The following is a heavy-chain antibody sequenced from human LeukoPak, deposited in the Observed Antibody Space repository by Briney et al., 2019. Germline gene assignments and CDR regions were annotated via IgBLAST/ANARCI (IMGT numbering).Heavy chain of an antibody. V-gene: IGHV3-48*02. Sequence: PGGSLRLSCAASGFTFSSYSMNWVRQAPGKGLEWVSYISSSTNTIYCADSVKGRFTISRDNAKNSLFLQMNSLRDEGTAVYYCARGGYGANDDAFDIWGQGTMVTVSS. D-gene: IGHD4-23*01. J-gene: IGHJ3*02. CDR2: ISSSTNTI. CDR3: ARGGYGANDDAFDI. CDR1: GFTFSSYS.